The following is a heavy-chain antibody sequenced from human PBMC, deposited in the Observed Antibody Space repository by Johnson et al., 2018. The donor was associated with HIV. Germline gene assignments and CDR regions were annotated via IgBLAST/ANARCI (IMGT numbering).Heavy chain of an antibody. CDR3: ARGLIAVAGFDAFDI. CDR1: GFTFRNHD. J-gene: IGHJ3*02. D-gene: IGHD6-19*01. Sequence: VQLVESGGGLVQPGGSLRLSCAAPGFTFRNHDMHWVRQATGKGLEWVSAIGPTGDTYYPGSVKGRFTISRENAKNSLYLQMNSLRAGDTAVYYCARGLIAVAGFDAFDIWGQGTMVTVSS. V-gene: IGHV3-13*01. CDR2: IGPTGDT.